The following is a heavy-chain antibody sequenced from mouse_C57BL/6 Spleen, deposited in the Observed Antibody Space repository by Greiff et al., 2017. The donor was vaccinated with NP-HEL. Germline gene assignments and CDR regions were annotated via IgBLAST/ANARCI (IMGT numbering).Heavy chain of an antibody. V-gene: IGHV1-81*01. CDR2: IYPRSGNT. D-gene: IGHD2-4*01. Sequence: QVQLKQSGAELARPGASVKLSCKASGYTFTSYGISWVKQRTGQGLEWIGEIYPRSGNTYYNEKFKGKATLTADKSSSTAYMELRSLTSEDSAVYFCARAYDYYWYFDVWGTGTTVTVSS. CDR3: ARAYDYYWYFDV. J-gene: IGHJ1*03. CDR1: GYTFTSYG.